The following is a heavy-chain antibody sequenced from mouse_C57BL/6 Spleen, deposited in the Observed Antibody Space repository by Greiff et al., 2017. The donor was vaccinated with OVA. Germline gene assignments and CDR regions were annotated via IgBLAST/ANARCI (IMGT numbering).Heavy chain of an antibody. V-gene: IGHV1-26*01. CDR2: INPNNGGT. CDR3: ARHGYDYFDY. D-gene: IGHD1-2*01. Sequence: EVQLQQSGPELVKPGASVKISCKASGYTFTDYYMNWVKQSHGKSLEWIGDINPNNGGTSYNQKFKGKATLTVDKSSSTAYMELRSLTSEDSAVYYCARHGYDYFDYWGQGTTLTVSS. J-gene: IGHJ2*01. CDR1: GYTFTDYY.